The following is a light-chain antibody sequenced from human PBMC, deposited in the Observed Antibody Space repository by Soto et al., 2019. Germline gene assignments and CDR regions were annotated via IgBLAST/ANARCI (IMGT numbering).Light chain of an antibody. CDR3: QHRSNWPLT. CDR1: QSVSIY. CDR2: DAS. V-gene: IGKV3-11*01. J-gene: IGKJ4*01. Sequence: EIVLTQSPATLSLSPGERATLSCRASQSVSIYLAWYQQKPGQPPRLLIYDASNRATGIPARFSGSGSGTDFTLTISSREPEDFARYYCQHRSNWPLTFGGGTKVEIK.